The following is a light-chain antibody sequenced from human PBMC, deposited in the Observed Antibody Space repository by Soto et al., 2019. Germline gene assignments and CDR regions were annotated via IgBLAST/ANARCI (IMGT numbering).Light chain of an antibody. V-gene: IGKV3-20*01. Sequence: EIVLTQSPGTVSLSPGERATLSCRASQSFSSSYLAWYQQKPGQSPRLLIYGASFRAPGVPDRISGSGSGADFTLTISRVEPEDFAVYFCQQFGGSPYTFGQGTRLEIK. CDR1: QSFSSSY. CDR3: QQFGGSPYT. CDR2: GAS. J-gene: IGKJ2*01.